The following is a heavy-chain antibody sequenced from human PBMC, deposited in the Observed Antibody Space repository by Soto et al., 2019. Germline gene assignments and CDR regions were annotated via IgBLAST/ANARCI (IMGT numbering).Heavy chain of an antibody. CDR3: ARMGDVPYYYYGMDV. CDR1: GYIFTSYG. V-gene: IGHV1-18*01. Sequence: QVQLVQSGAEVKKPGASVKVSCKASGYIFTSYGVSWVRQAPGQGLEWLGWINGYNGNTNYGQNFQGRVSMTTDTSTSTADVELRSLRSDDTAVYYCARMGDVPYYYYGMDVWGQGTTVIVAS. CDR2: INGYNGNT. J-gene: IGHJ6*02. D-gene: IGHD3-16*01.